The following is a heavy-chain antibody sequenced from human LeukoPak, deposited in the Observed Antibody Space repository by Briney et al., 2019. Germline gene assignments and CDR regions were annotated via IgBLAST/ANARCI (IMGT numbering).Heavy chain of an antibody. CDR1: GGTFSSYA. Sequence: SVKLSCKASGGTFSSYAISWVRQAPGQGLEWMGRIIPIFGTANYAQKFQGRVRITTDESTSTAYMELSSLRSEDTAVYYCASRYGSGSYREGIDYWGQGTLVTVSS. J-gene: IGHJ4*02. D-gene: IGHD3-10*01. V-gene: IGHV1-69*05. CDR2: IIPIFGTA. CDR3: ASRYGSGSYREGIDY.